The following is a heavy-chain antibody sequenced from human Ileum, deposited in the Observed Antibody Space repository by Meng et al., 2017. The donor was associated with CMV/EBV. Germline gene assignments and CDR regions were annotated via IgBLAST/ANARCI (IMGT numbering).Heavy chain of an antibody. CDR2: LSTSGRNI. Sequence: GGSLRLSCAASGFTFSSYEMNWLRQAPGKGLEWVSFLSTSGRNIYYTDSVKGRFTISRDIAMNSLYLQMSSLRAEDTAVYYCARYSTSNAFDLWGQGTLVTVS. J-gene: IGHJ3*01. D-gene: IGHD6-13*01. CDR3: ARYSTSNAFDL. CDR1: GFTFSSYE. V-gene: IGHV3-48*03.